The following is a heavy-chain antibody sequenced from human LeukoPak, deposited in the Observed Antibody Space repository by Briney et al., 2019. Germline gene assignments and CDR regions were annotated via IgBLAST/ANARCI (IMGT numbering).Heavy chain of an antibody. V-gene: IGHV3-30*01. D-gene: IGHD1-7*01. J-gene: IGHJ4*02. CDR3: ARGGMVTGTTYAFDN. CDR1: GFTFSYYA. CDR2: ISYDGSNE. Sequence: GGSLRLSCAASGFTFSYYAMHWVRQAPGKGLKWVAVISYDGSNEYHADSVKGRFTISRDNSKNTLYLQMNSLTPEDTAVYFCARGGMVTGTTYAFDNWGQGTLVTVSS.